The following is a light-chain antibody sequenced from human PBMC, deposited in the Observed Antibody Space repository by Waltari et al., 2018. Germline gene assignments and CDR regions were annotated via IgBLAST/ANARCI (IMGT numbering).Light chain of an antibody. CDR3: NSYTGSSSWV. CDR1: SSAVGFYNY. V-gene: IGLV2-14*01. Sequence: QSALTQPASVSGSPGQSITISCPGTSSAVGFYNYVSWYQQHPGKAPKLMIYDVSELPSGVSNRFSGSKSGNTAFLTISGLQAEDEADYYCNSYTGSSSWVFGGGTKLTVL. J-gene: IGLJ3*02. CDR2: DVS.